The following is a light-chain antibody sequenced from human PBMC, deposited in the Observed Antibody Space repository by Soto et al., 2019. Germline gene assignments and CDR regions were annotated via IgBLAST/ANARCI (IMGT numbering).Light chain of an antibody. CDR2: RNN. J-gene: IGLJ1*01. CDR3: AAWDDSLSANYV. Sequence: QSGLTEPPSASGTPGQRATISCSGSSSNIGSNYVYWYQQLPGTAPKLLIYRNNQRPSGVPDRFSGSKSGTSASLAISGLRSEDEADYYCAAWDDSLSANYVFGTGTKVTVL. V-gene: IGLV1-47*01. CDR1: SSNIGSNY.